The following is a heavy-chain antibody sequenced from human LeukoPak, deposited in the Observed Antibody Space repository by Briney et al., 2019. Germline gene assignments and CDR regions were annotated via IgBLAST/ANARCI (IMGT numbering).Heavy chain of an antibody. D-gene: IGHD6-6*01. CDR3: ARVAASRSSSPWFDP. CDR1: GGTFSSYA. V-gene: IGHV1-69*13. CDR2: IIPIFGTA. J-gene: IGHJ5*02. Sequence: SVKVSCKASGGTFSSYAISWVRQAPGQGLEWMGGIIPIFGTANYAQKFQGRVTITADESTSTAYMELSSLRSEHTAVSYCARVAASRSSSPWFDPWGQGTLVTVSS.